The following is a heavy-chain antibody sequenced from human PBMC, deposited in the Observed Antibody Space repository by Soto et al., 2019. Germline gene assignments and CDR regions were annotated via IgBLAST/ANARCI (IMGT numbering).Heavy chain of an antibody. J-gene: IGHJ6*03. Sequence: EVQLVESGGGLVQPGGPLRLSCAASGFIFSSYWMSWVRQAPGKGLEWVGTIKQDGSEKHYVDTVKGRFIISRDNAKNSLFLQMSSLRAEETAVYYCARGGGRASCPYYMEVWGKGTTVTVSS. CDR1: GFIFSSYW. D-gene: IGHD2-15*01. CDR3: ARGGGRASCPYYMEV. CDR2: IKQDGSEK. V-gene: IGHV3-7*01.